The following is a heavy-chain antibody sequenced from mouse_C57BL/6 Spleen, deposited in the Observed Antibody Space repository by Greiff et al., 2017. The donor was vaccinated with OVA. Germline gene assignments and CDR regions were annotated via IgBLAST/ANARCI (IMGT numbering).Heavy chain of an antibody. D-gene: IGHD1-1*01. CDR3: AGDYYGSSYNYAMDY. Sequence: VQLQQSGPELVKPGASVKISCKASGYSFTGYYMHWVKQSSEKSLEWIGEINPSTGGTSYNQKFKGKATLTVDKSSSTAYMQLKSLTSEDSAVYYCAGDYYGSSYNYAMDYWGQGTSVTVSS. J-gene: IGHJ4*01. V-gene: IGHV1-43*01. CDR1: GYSFTGYY. CDR2: INPSTGGT.